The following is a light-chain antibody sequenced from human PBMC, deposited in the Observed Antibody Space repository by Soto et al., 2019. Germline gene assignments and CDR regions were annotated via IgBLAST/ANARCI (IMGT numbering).Light chain of an antibody. V-gene: IGLV2-14*03. Sequence: QSVLTQPASVSGSPGQSITISCTGTSSDVGGYTYVSWYQQHPGKAPKLMIYDVSYRPSGVSNRFSGSKSGNTASLTIFGLQAEDEADYYCSSYTSSSNSFVFGTGTKVTVL. J-gene: IGLJ1*01. CDR1: SSDVGGYTY. CDR3: SSYTSSSNSFV. CDR2: DVS.